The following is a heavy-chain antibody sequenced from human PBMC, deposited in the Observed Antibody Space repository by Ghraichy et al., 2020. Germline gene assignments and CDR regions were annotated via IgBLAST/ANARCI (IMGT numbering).Heavy chain of an antibody. CDR2: FYDIGSS. J-gene: IGHJ6*02. V-gene: IGHV4-59*01. CDR1: GGSINSYY. D-gene: IGHD2-2*01. CDR3: ADRYCSSTNCYLDPSYYYGLDF. Sequence: SETLSLTCSVSGGSINSYYWSWIRQPPGKGLEWIGYFYDIGSSSYNPSLESRVTMSVDTSKNQFSLKLSSVTAADTAIYYCADRYCSSTNCYLDPSYYYGLDFWGQGTTVTVSS.